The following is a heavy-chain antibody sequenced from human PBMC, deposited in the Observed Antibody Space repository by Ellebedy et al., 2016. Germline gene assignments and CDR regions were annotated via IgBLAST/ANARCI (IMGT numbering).Heavy chain of an antibody. CDR1: GGSISRSNYY. Sequence: SETLSLTCTVSGGSISRSNYYWGWIRQPSGKGLEWIGAVYYSGATFYRWSLKSRVTISIDTSKNHFSLRVSSVTAADTATYYCATGVGDSHRYAMDVWGQGTTVIVSS. V-gene: IGHV4-39*02. CDR2: VYYSGAT. J-gene: IGHJ6*02. D-gene: IGHD3-10*01. CDR3: ATGVGDSHRYAMDV.